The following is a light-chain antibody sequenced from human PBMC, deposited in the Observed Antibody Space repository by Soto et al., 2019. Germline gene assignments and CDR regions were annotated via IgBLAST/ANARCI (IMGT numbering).Light chain of an antibody. CDR1: TSNIGSNY. Sequence: QSLLAHPPSPSFTPGQGVTISWSGSTSNIGSNYVHWYQQLPGTAPKLLIYRNNQRPSGVPDRFSGSKSGTSASLAISGLRSDDEADYFCATWDDSLNGFYVFGTGTKVTVL. CDR2: RNN. CDR3: ATWDDSLNGFYV. V-gene: IGLV1-47*01. J-gene: IGLJ1*01.